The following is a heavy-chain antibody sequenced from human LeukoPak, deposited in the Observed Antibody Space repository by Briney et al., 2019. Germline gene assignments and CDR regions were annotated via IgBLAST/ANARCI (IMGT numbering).Heavy chain of an antibody. CDR1: GGSISSYY. V-gene: IGHV4-4*09. J-gene: IGHJ5*02. CDR3: ARHGSVRSPLGP. D-gene: IGHD3-10*01. Sequence: SETLSLTCTVSGGSISSYYWSWIRQPPGKGQEWIGYIYATGSTNYNPSLKSRVTISVDTSKNQFSLNLRSVTAADTAVYYCARHGSVRSPLGPWGQGTLVTVSS. CDR2: IYATGST.